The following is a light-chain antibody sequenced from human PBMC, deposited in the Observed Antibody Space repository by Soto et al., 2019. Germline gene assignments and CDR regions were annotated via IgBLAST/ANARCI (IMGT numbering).Light chain of an antibody. V-gene: IGLV2-11*01. CDR1: PGDVGGYAL. Sequence: QTVLTQPRSVSGSPGQSVTISCAGTPGDVGGYALVSWFQQHPGKAPKLMMSDVNKRPAGVPDRFSGSKSGNTASLTISGLRTEDEGDYYCCSYAGNYTFVFGSGTKLTVL. CDR2: DVN. CDR3: CSYAGNYTFV. J-gene: IGLJ1*01.